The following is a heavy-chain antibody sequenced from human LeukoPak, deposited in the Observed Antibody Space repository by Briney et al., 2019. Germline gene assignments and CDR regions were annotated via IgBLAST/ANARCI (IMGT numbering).Heavy chain of an antibody. CDR2: ISSSSSTI. J-gene: IGHJ3*02. CDR1: GFTFSSYS. V-gene: IGHV3-48*04. Sequence: AGGSLRLSCAASGFTFSSYSMNWVRQAPGKGLEWVSYISSSSSTIYYADSVKGRFTISRDNAKNSLYLQMNSLRAEDTAVYYCASSFPLRTSYSGSYPEISDAFDIWGQGTMVTVSS. CDR3: ASSFPLRTSYSGSYPEISDAFDI. D-gene: IGHD1-26*01.